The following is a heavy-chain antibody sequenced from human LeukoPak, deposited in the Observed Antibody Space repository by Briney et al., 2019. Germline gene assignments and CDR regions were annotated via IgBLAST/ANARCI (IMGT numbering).Heavy chain of an antibody. CDR3: ARVRHYFGSGTSPLAY. J-gene: IGHJ4*02. Sequence: GGSRRLSCAASGFTFSSYWMTWVRQAPGQGLEWVADIKPDGNEKNYVDSVKGRFTVSRDNAEHSLFLQMNSLRAEDTAVYYCARVRHYFGSGTSPLAYWGQGTLVIVSS. D-gene: IGHD3-10*01. V-gene: IGHV3-7*01. CDR2: IKPDGNEK. CDR1: GFTFSSYW.